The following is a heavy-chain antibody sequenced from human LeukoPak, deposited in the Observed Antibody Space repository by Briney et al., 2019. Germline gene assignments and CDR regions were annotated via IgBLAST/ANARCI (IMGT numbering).Heavy chain of an antibody. CDR2: ISSSGSTI. D-gene: IGHD1-26*01. V-gene: IGHV3-11*04. CDR1: GFTFSDYY. CDR3: ARDATLYSGSYYYYYMDV. Sequence: GGSLRLSCAASGFTFSDYYMSWIRQAPGKGLEWVSYISSSGSTIYYADSVKGRFTISRDNAKNSLYLQMNSLRAEDTAVYYCARDATLYSGSYYYYYMDVWGKGTTVTVSS. J-gene: IGHJ6*03.